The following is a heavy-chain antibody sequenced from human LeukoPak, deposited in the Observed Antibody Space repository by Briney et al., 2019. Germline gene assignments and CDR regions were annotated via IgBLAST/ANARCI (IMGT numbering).Heavy chain of an antibody. CDR3: ARDPLIGSTYTTAWGY. V-gene: IGHV3-7*01. D-gene: IGHD2-2*01. CDR2: IKQDGSEK. Sequence: GGSLRLSCAASGFIFSTFWMSWVRQAPGKGLEWVANIKQDGSEKYYVDSVKGRFTISRDNAKNSLYLQMNSLRAEDTAVYYCARDPLIGSTYTTAWGYWGQGTLVTVSS. J-gene: IGHJ4*02. CDR1: GFIFSTFW.